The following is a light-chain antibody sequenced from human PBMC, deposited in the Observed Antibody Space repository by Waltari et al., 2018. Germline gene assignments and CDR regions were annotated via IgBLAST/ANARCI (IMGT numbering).Light chain of an antibody. Sequence: SYELTQPPSVSVSPGQTARIPCSGAALPKKYAFWYQQKSGQAPVLIIYDDNKRPSGIPERFSGSSSGTMATLTISGAQVEDEADYYCYSTDSTGNHVVFGGGTKLTVL. V-gene: IGLV3-10*01. J-gene: IGLJ2*01. CDR1: ALPKKY. CDR2: DDN. CDR3: YSTDSTGNHVV.